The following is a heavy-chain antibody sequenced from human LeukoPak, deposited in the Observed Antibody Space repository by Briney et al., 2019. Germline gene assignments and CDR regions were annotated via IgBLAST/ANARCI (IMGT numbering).Heavy chain of an antibody. CDR3: ASQGPEGFDY. J-gene: IGHJ4*02. CDR2: ITPFNGNT. V-gene: IGHV1-45*02. CDR1: GYTFTYRY. Sequence: SVKVSRKASGYTFTYRYLHWVRQAPGQALEWMGWITPFNGNTNYAQKFQDRVTINRDRSMGRAYMELSSLRSEDTAMYYCASQGPEGFDYWGQGTLVTVSS.